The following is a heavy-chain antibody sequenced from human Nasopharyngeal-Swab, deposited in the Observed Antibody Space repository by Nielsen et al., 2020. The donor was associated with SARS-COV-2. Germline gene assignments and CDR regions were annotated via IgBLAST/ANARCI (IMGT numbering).Heavy chain of an antibody. D-gene: IGHD3-22*01. CDR1: GYTFTSYA. V-gene: IGHV1-3*01. J-gene: IGHJ3*02. CDR2: TNAGIGNA. Sequence: ASAQVPCKASGYTFTSYAMHCVRQAPAQRLEWFRWTNAGIGNAKYSQKFQGRVTITRDTSASTAYMELSRLRSEDTAVYYCARARFGVYYDSSGSRDAFDIWGQGTMVTVSS. CDR3: ARARFGVYYDSSGSRDAFDI.